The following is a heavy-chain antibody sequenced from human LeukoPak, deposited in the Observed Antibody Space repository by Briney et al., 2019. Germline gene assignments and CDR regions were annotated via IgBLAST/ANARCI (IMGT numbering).Heavy chain of an antibody. V-gene: IGHV3-48*03. D-gene: IGHD5-18*01. CDR2: ISSSDSPK. CDR3: ARARGYSLDY. J-gene: IGHJ4*02. CDR1: GFTFSPYE. Sequence: GGPLRLSCAASGFTFSPYEMNWVRQAPGKGLEWVSYISSSDSPKYYADSVKGRFTVSRDNAKNSLYLQMNSLRAEDTAVYYCARARGYSLDYWGQGTLVTVSS.